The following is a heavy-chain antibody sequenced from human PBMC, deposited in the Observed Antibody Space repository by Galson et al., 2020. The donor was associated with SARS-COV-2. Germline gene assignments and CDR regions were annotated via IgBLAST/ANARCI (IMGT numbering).Heavy chain of an antibody. V-gene: IGHV3-21*01. CDR1: GFTFSSYS. CDR3: ARDPAYENGGYYSY. Sequence: GGSLRLSCAASGFTFSSYSMIWVRQAPGKGLEWVSSISSSSRYIYYADSVKGRFTISRDNAKNSLYLQMDSLRAEDTAVYYCARDPAYENGGYYSYWGQGTLVTVSS. J-gene: IGHJ4*02. CDR2: ISSSSRYI. D-gene: IGHD3-22*01.